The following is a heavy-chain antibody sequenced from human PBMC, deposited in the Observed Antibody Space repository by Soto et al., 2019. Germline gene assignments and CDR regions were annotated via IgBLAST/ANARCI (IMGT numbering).Heavy chain of an antibody. CDR1: GFTFSSYW. CDR2: IKQDGSEK. Sequence: PGGSLRLSCAASGFTFSSYWMSWVRQAPGKGLEWVANIKQDGSEKYYVDSVKGRFTISRDNAKNSLYLQMNSLRAEDTAVYYCARDRRYSSSWYDYWGQGTLVTVSS. CDR3: ARDRRYSSSWYDY. J-gene: IGHJ4*02. D-gene: IGHD6-13*01. V-gene: IGHV3-7*04.